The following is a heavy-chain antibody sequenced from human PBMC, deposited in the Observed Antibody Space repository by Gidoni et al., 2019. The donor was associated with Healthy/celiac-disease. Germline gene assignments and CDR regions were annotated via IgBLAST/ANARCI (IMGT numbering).Heavy chain of an antibody. D-gene: IGHD6-13*01. CDR3: ARLAADGTLAEYYFDY. CDR2: ISRSSSYI. V-gene: IGHV3-21*01. J-gene: IGHJ4*02. CDR1: GFTFRIYS. Sequence: EVQLVESGGGLVKRGGSLRLSCAASGFTFRIYSMNWVRQAQGKGLEWVSAISRSSSYIYYADSVKGRFTIARDNAKNSRYMQMNSLSAENTAVYYCARLAADGTLAEYYFDYWGQGTLVTVSS.